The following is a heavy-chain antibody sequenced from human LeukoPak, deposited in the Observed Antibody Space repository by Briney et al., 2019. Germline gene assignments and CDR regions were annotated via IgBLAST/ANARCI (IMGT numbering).Heavy chain of an antibody. CDR2: IYYSGST. Sequence: SETLSLTCTVSGGSISSYYWSWIRQPPGKGLEWIGYIYYSGSTNYNPSLKSRVTISVDTSKNQFSLKLSSVTAAVTAVYYCARWRSGYPLIDYWGQGTLVTVSS. CDR3: ARWRSGYPLIDY. J-gene: IGHJ4*02. V-gene: IGHV4-59*01. CDR1: GGSISSYY. D-gene: IGHD3-22*01.